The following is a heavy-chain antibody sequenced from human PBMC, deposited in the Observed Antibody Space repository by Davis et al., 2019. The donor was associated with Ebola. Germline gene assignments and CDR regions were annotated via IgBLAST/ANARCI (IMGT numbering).Heavy chain of an antibody. J-gene: IGHJ3*01. Sequence: GGSLRLSCAASGFVFSNYVMSWVRRAPGKGLEWVSTLGLSADTYYADSVKGRFIISRDNSKSTLHLQMNSLRVEDTAIYYCAKDTSSIWFDVWGQGTMVTVSS. D-gene: IGHD6-13*01. CDR2: LGLSADT. CDR1: GFVFSNYV. CDR3: AKDTSSIWFDV. V-gene: IGHV3-23*01.